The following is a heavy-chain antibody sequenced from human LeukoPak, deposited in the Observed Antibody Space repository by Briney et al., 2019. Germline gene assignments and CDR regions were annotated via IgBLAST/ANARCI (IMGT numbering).Heavy chain of an antibody. CDR2: SDWDEDK. J-gene: IGHJ4*02. CDR1: GFSLSTRGMC. V-gene: IGHV2-70*11. Sequence: ESGPALVKPTQTLTLSCTFSGFSLSTRGMCVSWVRQPPGKALEWLARSDWDEDKYYSTSLKTRLTISKDTSKNQVVLTMTNMDLVDTATYYCARTEFRYCSGGSCNRDYYFDYWGEGTLVTVSS. D-gene: IGHD2-15*01. CDR3: ARTEFRYCSGGSCNRDYYFDY.